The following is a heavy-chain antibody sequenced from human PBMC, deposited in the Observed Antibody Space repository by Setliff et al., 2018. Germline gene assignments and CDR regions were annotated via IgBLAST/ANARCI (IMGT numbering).Heavy chain of an antibody. CDR2: IYHSGSA. CDR1: GGSISSSNW. Sequence: SETLSLTCAVSGGSISSSNWWSWVRQPPGKGLEWIGEIYHSGSANYNPSLKSRVTTSVDKSKNQFSLKIYSMTAADTAVYYCAREAGYYDSSGPVGVPYYYYMDVWGKGTTVTVSS. CDR3: AREAGYYDSSGPVGVPYYYYMDV. J-gene: IGHJ6*03. D-gene: IGHD3-22*01. V-gene: IGHV4-4*02.